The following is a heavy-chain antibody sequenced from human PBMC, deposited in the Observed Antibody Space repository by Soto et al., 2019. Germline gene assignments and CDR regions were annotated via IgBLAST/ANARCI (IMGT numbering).Heavy chain of an antibody. V-gene: IGHV5-51*01. Sequence: PGESLKISCKGSGYSFTSYWIGWVRQMPGKGLEWMGIIYPSDSDTRYSPSFQGQVTISADKSISTAYLQWSSLKASDTAMYYCARTQEVLWFGEFPPIDYWGQGTLVTVSS. D-gene: IGHD3-10*01. CDR1: GYSFTSYW. J-gene: IGHJ4*02. CDR2: IYPSDSDT. CDR3: ARTQEVLWFGEFPPIDY.